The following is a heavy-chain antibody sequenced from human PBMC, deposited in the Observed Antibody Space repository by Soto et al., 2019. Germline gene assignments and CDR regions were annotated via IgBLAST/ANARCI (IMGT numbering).Heavy chain of an antibody. CDR2: ISSNGGST. Sequence: GGSLRLSCAASGFTFSSYAMHWVRQAPGKGLEYVSAISSNGGSTYHANSVKGRFTISRDNSKNTLYLQMGSLRAEDMAVYYCARSKTYYGDPFDYWGQGTLVTVSS. CDR1: GFTFSSYA. J-gene: IGHJ4*02. CDR3: ARSKTYYGDPFDY. V-gene: IGHV3-64*01. D-gene: IGHD4-17*01.